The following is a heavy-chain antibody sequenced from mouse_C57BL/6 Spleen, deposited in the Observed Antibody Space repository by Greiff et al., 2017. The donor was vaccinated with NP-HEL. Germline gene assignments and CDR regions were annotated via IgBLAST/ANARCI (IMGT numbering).Heavy chain of an antibody. D-gene: IGHD2-4*01. V-gene: IGHV5-16*01. Sequence: EVMLVESEGGLVQPGRSMKLSCTASGFTFSDYYMAWVRQVPEKGLEWVANINYDGSSTYYLDSLKSRFIISRDNAKNILYLQMSSLKSEDTATYYCAREGYDYDGVYFDYWGQGTTLTVSS. J-gene: IGHJ2*01. CDR3: AREGYDYDGVYFDY. CDR2: INYDGSST. CDR1: GFTFSDYY.